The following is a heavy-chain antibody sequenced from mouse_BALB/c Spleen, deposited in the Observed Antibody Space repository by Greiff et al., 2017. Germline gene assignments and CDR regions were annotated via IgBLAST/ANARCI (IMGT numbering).Heavy chain of an antibody. J-gene: IGHJ4*01. D-gene: IGHD2-4*01. CDR1: GYTFTNYW. Sequence: VQLQQSGAELAKPGASVKMSCKASGYTFTNYWMHWVKQRPGQGLEWIGYINPSTGYSEYNQKFKDKATLTADKSSSTAYMQLSSLTSEDSAVYYCTRSGGLRRAMDYWGQGTSVTVSS. CDR3: TRSGGLRRAMDY. V-gene: IGHV1-7*01. CDR2: INPSTGYS.